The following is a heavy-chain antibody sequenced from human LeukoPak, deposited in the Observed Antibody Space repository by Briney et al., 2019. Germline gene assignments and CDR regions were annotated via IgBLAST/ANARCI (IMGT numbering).Heavy chain of an antibody. J-gene: IGHJ5*02. CDR2: VIPIFGTA. CDR3: AREAEGRQATGIGGDWFDP. Sequence: SVKVSFKASGGTFTSYAISWVRQAPGQGLAWMGGVIPIFGTANYSQKFQGRVTITADKSTSTAYMELSSLRSEDTAVYYCAREAEGRQATGIGGDWFDPWGQGTLVTVSS. CDR1: GGTFTSYA. V-gene: IGHV1-69*06. D-gene: IGHD2-8*02.